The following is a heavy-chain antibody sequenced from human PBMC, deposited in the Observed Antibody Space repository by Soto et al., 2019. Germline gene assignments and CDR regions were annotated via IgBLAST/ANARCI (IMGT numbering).Heavy chain of an antibody. V-gene: IGHV4-59*08. D-gene: IGHD3-3*01. J-gene: IGHJ4*02. CDR3: ARHPITIFGVLHPGAFDY. CDR2: IHYSGST. Sequence: QVQLQESGPGLVKPSETLSLTCTVSGGSISSYYWSWIRQPPGKGLEWIGYIHYSGSTNYNPSLKSRVTISLDMSKSQFSLRLSSVTAADTAVYYCARHPITIFGVLHPGAFDYWGQGTLVTVSS. CDR1: GGSISSYY.